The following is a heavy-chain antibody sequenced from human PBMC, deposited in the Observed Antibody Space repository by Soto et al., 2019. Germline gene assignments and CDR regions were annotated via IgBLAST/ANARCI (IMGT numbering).Heavy chain of an antibody. D-gene: IGHD3-22*01. J-gene: IGHJ4*02. V-gene: IGHV3-49*03. CDR3: TRARFYFDSSGPFDL. CDR2: IKRKAYGGTA. CDR1: GLSLGDYA. Sequence: GGSLRLSCTASGLSLGDYAMTWFRRAPGKGLEWVSFIKRKAYGGTAEYAASVKGRFTISRDDSKTIAYLELNSLTTEYTAVYYCTRARFYFDSSGPFDLWGQGTLVTVSS.